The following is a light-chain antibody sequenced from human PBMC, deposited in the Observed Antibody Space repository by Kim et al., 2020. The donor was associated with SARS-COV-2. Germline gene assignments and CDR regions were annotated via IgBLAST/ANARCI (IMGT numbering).Light chain of an antibody. J-gene: IGLJ3*02. CDR2: VNNDGSH. V-gene: IGLV4-69*01. CDR3: QTWGPGIRV. CDR1: SGHSSYA. Sequence: GASVKLTCTLSSGHSSYAIAWHQQTEKGPRYLMKVNNDGSHIKGGGIPDRFSGSSSGAERYLSISGRQSEDEADYYCQTWGPGIRVFGGGTQLTVL.